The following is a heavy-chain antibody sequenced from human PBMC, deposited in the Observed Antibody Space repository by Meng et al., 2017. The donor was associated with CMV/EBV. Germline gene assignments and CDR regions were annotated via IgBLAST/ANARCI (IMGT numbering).Heavy chain of an antibody. Sequence: SETLSLTCAVYGGSFSGYYWSWIRQPPGKGLEWIGEINHSGSTNYNPSLKSRVTISVDTSKNQFSLKLSSVTAEDTAVYYCASSDPAMTYYYYYGMDVWGQGTTVTVSS. D-gene: IGHD5-18*01. CDR3: ASSDPAMTYYYYYGMDV. J-gene: IGHJ6*02. V-gene: IGHV4-34*01. CDR1: GGSFSGYY. CDR2: INHSGST.